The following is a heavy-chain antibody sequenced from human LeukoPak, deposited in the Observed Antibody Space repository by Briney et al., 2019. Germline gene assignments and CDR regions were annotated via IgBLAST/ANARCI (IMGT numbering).Heavy chain of an antibody. V-gene: IGHV3-7*04. CDR2: IKEDGSEK. Sequence: GGSLRLSCAASGFTFSRHWMSWVRQAPGKGLEWVANIKEDGSEKYYVDSVKGRFTISRDNAKNSLSVQMNSLRAEDTAAYYCARGVIVGATTGDDALDIWGQGTMVTVSS. CDR1: GFTFSRHW. J-gene: IGHJ3*02. D-gene: IGHD1-26*01. CDR3: ARGVIVGATTGDDALDI.